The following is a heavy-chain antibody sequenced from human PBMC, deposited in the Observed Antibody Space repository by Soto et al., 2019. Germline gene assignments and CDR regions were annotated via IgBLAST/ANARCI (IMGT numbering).Heavy chain of an antibody. CDR3: ARRGYCSGGSCYSESYSYYMDV. Sequence: QVQLQQWGAGLLKPSETLSLTCAVYGGSFTGYYWSWLRQPPGKGLEWIGEINHSGSTNYNPSLKSRVTMSIDTSKNQFSLKLTSVTAADTAVYYCARRGYCSGGSCYSESYSYYMDVWGKGTTVTVSS. D-gene: IGHD2-15*01. V-gene: IGHV4-34*01. CDR1: GGSFTGYY. J-gene: IGHJ6*03. CDR2: INHSGST.